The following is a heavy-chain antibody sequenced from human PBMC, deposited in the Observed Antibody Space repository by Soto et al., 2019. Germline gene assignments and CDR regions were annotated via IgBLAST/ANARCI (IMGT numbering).Heavy chain of an antibody. CDR3: ARLGWHGYKSSYYFGY. Sequence: QVQLVQSGAEVKKPGSSVKVSCKASGGTFSSYAISWVRQAPGQGLEWMGGIIPIFGTANYAQKFQGRVTITADESTSTAYMELSRLRSEDTAVYYCARLGWHGYKSSYYFGYWGQGTLGTVSS. V-gene: IGHV1-69*01. CDR2: IIPIFGTA. CDR1: GGTFSSYA. D-gene: IGHD5-12*01. J-gene: IGHJ4*02.